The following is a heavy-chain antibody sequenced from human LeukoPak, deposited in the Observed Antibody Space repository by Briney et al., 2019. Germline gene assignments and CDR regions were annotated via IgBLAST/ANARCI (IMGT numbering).Heavy chain of an antibody. D-gene: IGHD6-19*01. J-gene: IGHJ4*02. Sequence: SETLSLTCTVSGGSISSNYWSWIRQPPGKGLEWIGYIYYSGSTNYNPSLKSRVTISVDTSKNQFSLKLSSVTAADTAVYYCAREGDSSGWYFDYWGQGMLVTVSS. CDR3: AREGDSSGWYFDY. CDR1: GGSISSNY. CDR2: IYYSGST. V-gene: IGHV4-59*01.